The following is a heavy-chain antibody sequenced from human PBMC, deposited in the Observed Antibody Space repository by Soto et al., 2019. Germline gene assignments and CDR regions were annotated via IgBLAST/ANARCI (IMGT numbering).Heavy chain of an antibody. D-gene: IGHD3-3*01. Sequence: QVQLVQSGAEVKKPGSSVKASCKASGGTFSSYAISWVRQAPGQGLEWMGGIIPIFGTANYAQKFQGRVTITADASTSTAYMELSSLRSEDTAVYYCARVRVRFLEWLGSEGWGQGTLVTVSS. J-gene: IGHJ4*02. CDR2: IIPIFGTA. CDR3: ARVRVRFLEWLGSEG. V-gene: IGHV1-69*12. CDR1: GGTFSSYA.